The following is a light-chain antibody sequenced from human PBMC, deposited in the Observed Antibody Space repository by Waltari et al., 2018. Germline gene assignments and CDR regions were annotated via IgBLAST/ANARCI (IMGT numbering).Light chain of an antibody. J-gene: IGKJ1*01. Sequence: SCRCSQSVRRYLDWYEQKPGQARSLLIYDASTRATGIPDRFSGSGSGTDFSLTISRLESEDFAVYYCQKYVKLPATFGQGTKVEIK. CDR2: DAS. V-gene: IGKV3-20*01. CDR3: QKYVKLPAT. CDR1: QSVRRY.